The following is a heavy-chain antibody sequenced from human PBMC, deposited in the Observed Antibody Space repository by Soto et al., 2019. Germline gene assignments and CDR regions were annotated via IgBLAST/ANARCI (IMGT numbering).Heavy chain of an antibody. CDR2: IYYSGST. CDR1: GGSISSSSYY. CDR3: ASKGYCSSTSCYVSPVYFDY. D-gene: IGHD2-2*01. Sequence: QLQLQESGPGLVKPSETLSLTCTVSGGSISSSSYYWGWIRQPPGKGLEWIGRIYYSGSTYYNPCLKSRVTISVDTAKTQSSLKLSSVTAADTAVYYCASKGYCSSTSCYVSPVYFDYWGQGTLVTVSS. J-gene: IGHJ4*02. V-gene: IGHV4-39*01.